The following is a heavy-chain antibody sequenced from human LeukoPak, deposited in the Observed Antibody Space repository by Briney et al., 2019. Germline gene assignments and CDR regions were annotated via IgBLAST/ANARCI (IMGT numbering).Heavy chain of an antibody. J-gene: IGHJ3*02. Sequence: GGSLRLSCAASGFTFSSYAMHWVRQAPGKGLEYVSAISSNGGRTYYANSVKGRFTISRDNSKNTLYLQMGSLRAEDMAVYYCARVKVSGAFDIWGQGTMVTVSS. V-gene: IGHV3-64*01. CDR2: ISSNGGRT. CDR3: ARVKVSGAFDI. CDR1: GFTFSSYA.